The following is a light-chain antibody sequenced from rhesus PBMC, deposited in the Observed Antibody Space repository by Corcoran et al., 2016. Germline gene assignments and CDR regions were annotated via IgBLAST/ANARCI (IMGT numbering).Light chain of an antibody. Sequence: EIVMTQSPATLSLSPGERATLSCRASQPITNFVAWYQQKPKKSPRLHIRGASSRASGIPDRFSGSGSGTYFSLTISSLEPEDFAVYYCQQFNEWPLTFGGGTKVEIK. CDR1: QPITNF. J-gene: IGKJ4*01. V-gene: IGKV3S9*01. CDR3: QQFNEWPLT. CDR2: GAS.